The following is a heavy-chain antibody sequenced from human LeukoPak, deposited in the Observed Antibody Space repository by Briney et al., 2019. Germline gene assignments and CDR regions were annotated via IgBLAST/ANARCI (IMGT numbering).Heavy chain of an antibody. V-gene: IGHV3-48*03. D-gene: IGHD2-15*01. CDR3: ARGRSYCSGGSCCELDY. CDR2: ISSSGSTI. J-gene: IGHJ4*02. CDR1: GFTFSSYE. Sequence: GGSLRLSCAASGFTFSSYEMNWVRQAPGKGLEWVSYISSSGSTIYYADSVKGRFTISRDNAKNSLYLQMNSLRAEDTAVYYCARGRSYCSGGSCCELDYRGQGTLVTVSS.